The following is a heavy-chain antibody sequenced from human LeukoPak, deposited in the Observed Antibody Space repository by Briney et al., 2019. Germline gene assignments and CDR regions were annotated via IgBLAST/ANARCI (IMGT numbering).Heavy chain of an antibody. CDR1: GYTFTGCH. V-gene: IGHV1-2*04. CDR2: INPNSGGT. Sequence: ASVKVSCKASGYTFTGCHMHWVRQAPGQGLEWMGWINPNSGGTNYAQKFQGWVTMTRDTSISTAYMELSRLRSDDTAVYYCARLDYGDYSAHFDYWGQGTLVTVSS. D-gene: IGHD4-17*01. J-gene: IGHJ4*02. CDR3: ARLDYGDYSAHFDY.